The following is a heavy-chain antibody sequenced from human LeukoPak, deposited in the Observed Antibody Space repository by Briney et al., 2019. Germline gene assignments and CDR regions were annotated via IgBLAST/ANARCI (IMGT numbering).Heavy chain of an antibody. Sequence: SETLSLTCTVSGGSISTHYWSWIRQPPGKGLECIGYIYYSGSTNYNPSLKSRVTISVDTSKNQFSLKLSSVTAADTAVYYCARGHGGYLNWFDPWGQGTLVTVSS. CDR2: IYYSGST. J-gene: IGHJ5*02. CDR3: ARGHGGYLNWFDP. CDR1: GGSISTHY. D-gene: IGHD4-17*01. V-gene: IGHV4-59*11.